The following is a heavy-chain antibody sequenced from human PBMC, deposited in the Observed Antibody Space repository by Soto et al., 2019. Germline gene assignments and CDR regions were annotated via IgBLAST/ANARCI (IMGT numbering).Heavy chain of an antibody. D-gene: IGHD2-8*01. CDR2: VSGYNGDT. J-gene: IGHJ6*02. CDR1: VYTLNSYG. Sequence: ASVKVSCKNSVYTLNSYGIRWVRQAQDQGLEWMGWVSGYNGDTKYAQKVQGRVTMTIDTSTYTAYMELRSLTSDDTAIYYCAKNGQPPYYYYGMDVWGQGTTVTVSS. CDR3: AKNGQPPYYYYGMDV. V-gene: IGHV1-18*01.